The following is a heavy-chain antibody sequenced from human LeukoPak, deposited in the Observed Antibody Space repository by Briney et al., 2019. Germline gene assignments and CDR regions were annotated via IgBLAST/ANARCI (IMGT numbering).Heavy chain of an antibody. D-gene: IGHD1-20*01. J-gene: IGHJ2*01. CDR1: GGSISSYY. Sequence: SETLSLTCTVSGGSISSYYWSWIRQPPGKGLEWIGYIYYSGSTNYNPSLKSRVTISVDTSKNQFPLKLSSVTAADTAVYYCARRYNWNDYWYFDLWGRGTLVTVSS. CDR3: ARRYNWNDYWYFDL. V-gene: IGHV4-59*08. CDR2: IYYSGST.